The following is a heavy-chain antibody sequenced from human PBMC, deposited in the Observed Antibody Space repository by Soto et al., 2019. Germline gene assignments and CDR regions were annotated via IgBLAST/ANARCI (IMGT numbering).Heavy chain of an antibody. CDR1: GFSVTNNY. CDR2: IDIGGNT. V-gene: IGHV3-66*01. CDR3: ARGRGSTGYLGREHYFDY. Sequence: EVQVVESGGGLVQPGGSLRLSCAASGFSVTNNYMNWVRQAPGKGLEWVSIIDIGGNTYYADSVKDRFTISRDNSRNTLYPHMDSLRAGDTAVYYCARGRGSTGYLGREHYFDYWGQGTLVTVSP. D-gene: IGHD2-2*01. J-gene: IGHJ4*02.